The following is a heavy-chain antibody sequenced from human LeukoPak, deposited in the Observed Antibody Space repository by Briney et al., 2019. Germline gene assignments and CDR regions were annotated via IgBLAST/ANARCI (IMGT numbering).Heavy chain of an antibody. Sequence: SVKVSCKASGGTFSSYAMSWVRQAPGQGLKWMGGIIPIFGTANYAQKFQGRVTITTDESTSTAYMELSSLRSEDTAVYYCAREEYCSGGSCYSGYSYYFDYWGQGTLVTVSS. J-gene: IGHJ4*02. CDR3: AREEYCSGGSCYSGYSYYFDY. CDR2: IIPIFGTA. V-gene: IGHV1-69*05. CDR1: GGTFSSYA. D-gene: IGHD2-15*01.